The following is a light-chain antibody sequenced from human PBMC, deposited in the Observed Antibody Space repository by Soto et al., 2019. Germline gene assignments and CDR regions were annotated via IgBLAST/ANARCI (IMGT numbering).Light chain of an antibody. Sequence: EIVMTQSPATLSVSPGERATLSCRASQSVGSNLAWYQQKPGQAPRLLIYGASARATGIPARFSGSGSGTEFTLTISSLQSEDFAVYYCQQYNNWRTFGQGTTVDIK. CDR1: QSVGSN. CDR3: QQYNNWRT. V-gene: IGKV3-15*01. J-gene: IGKJ1*01. CDR2: GAS.